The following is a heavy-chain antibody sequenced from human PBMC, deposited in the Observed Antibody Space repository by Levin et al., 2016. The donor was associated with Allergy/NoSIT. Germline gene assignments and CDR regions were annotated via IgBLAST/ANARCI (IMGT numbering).Heavy chain of an antibody. Sequence: GGSLRLSCAASGFTFDDYAMHWVRQAPGKGLEWVSGISWNSGSIGYADSVKGRFTISRDNAKNSLYLQMNSLRAEDTALYYCAKAGGDYAARPFDYWGQGTLVTVSS. CDR3: AKAGGDYAARPFDY. J-gene: IGHJ4*02. CDR1: GFTFDDYA. CDR2: ISWNSGSI. D-gene: IGHD6-6*01. V-gene: IGHV3-9*01.